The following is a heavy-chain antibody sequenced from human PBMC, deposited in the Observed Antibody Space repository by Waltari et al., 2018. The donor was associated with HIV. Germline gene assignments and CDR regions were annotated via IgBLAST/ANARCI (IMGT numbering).Heavy chain of an antibody. Sequence: QVQLIQSGAEVKKPGASVKVSCKVFGYTLTELYMHWVRQAPGKGLEWMGGFEPEDDETIYAQKFQGRVTMTEDTSTDSVYMELSSLTSEDTAVYYCATGGGTTSFQLYDLDVWGQGTTVTVSS. D-gene: IGHD1-26*01. V-gene: IGHV1-24*01. CDR3: ATGGGTTSFQLYDLDV. J-gene: IGHJ6*02. CDR2: FEPEDDET. CDR1: GYTLTELY.